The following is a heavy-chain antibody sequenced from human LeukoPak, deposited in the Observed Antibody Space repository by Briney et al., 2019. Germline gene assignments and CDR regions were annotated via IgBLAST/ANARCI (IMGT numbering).Heavy chain of an antibody. CDR3: ARLAPVKDAFDI. Sequence: PAETLSLTCTVSGVSISSGDYYWSWTRQPRGKGLEWIGYIYYSGSTYYNPSLKSRVTISVDTSKNQFSLKLSSVTAADTTVFYCARLAPVKDAFDIWGQGTMVTVSS. V-gene: IGHV4-30-4*08. J-gene: IGHJ3*02. D-gene: IGHD4-17*01. CDR2: IYYSGST. CDR1: GVSISSGDYY.